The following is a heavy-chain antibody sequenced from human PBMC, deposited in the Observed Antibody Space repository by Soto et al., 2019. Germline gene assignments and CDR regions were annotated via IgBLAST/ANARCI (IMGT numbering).Heavy chain of an antibody. J-gene: IGHJ6*02. V-gene: IGHV1-24*01. CDR3: ATTTTVVTRAYYYYGMDV. CDR1: GYTLTELS. CDR2: FDPEDGET. D-gene: IGHD4-17*01. Sequence: ASVKVSCKVSGYTLTELSMHWVRQAPGKGLEWMGGFDPEDGETIYAQKFQGRVTMTEDISTDTAYMELSSLRSEDTAVYYCATTTTVVTRAYYYYGMDVWGQGTTVTVSS.